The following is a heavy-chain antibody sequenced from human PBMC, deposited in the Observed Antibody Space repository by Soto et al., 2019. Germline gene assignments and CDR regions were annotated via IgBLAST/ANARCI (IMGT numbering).Heavy chain of an antibody. J-gene: IGHJ6*02. V-gene: IGHV3-23*01. CDR1: GFTFSGYP. CDR2: ISGIGSST. CDR3: AKPLGGYNYYGMDV. Sequence: EVQLLESGGGLVQPGGSLRLSCAASGFTFSGYPMNWVRQAPGKGLELVSTISGIGSSTYYADSVKGRFTISRDSSKSTLFLQMNSLRADDTAVYYCAKPLGGYNYYGMDVWGHGTTVTVSS.